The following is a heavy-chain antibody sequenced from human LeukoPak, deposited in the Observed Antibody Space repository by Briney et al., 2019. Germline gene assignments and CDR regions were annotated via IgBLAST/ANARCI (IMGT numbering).Heavy chain of an antibody. CDR2: IYYSGST. D-gene: IGHD6-13*01. CDR1: GGSISSYY. Sequence: SETLSLTCTVSGGSISSYYWSWIRQPPGKGLEWIGYIYYSGSTNYNPSLKSRVTISVDTSKNQFSLKLSSVTAADTAVYYCARDPYLSWQGLDYWGQGTLVTVSS. J-gene: IGHJ4*02. CDR3: ARDPYLSWQGLDY. V-gene: IGHV4-59*12.